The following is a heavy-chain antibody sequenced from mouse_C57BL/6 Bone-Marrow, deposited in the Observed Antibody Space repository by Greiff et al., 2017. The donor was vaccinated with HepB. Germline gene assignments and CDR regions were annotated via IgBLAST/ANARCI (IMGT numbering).Heavy chain of an antibody. CDR2: INPGSGGT. Sequence: QVQLQQSGAELVRPGTSVKVSCKASGYAFTNYLIEWVKQRPGQGLEWIGVINPGSGGTNYNEKFKGKATLTADKSSSTAYMQFSSLTSEDAAIYYCARGGHYYGSSSWFAYWGQGTLVTVSA. V-gene: IGHV1-54*01. J-gene: IGHJ3*01. CDR1: GYAFTNYL. CDR3: ARGGHYYGSSSWFAY. D-gene: IGHD1-1*01.